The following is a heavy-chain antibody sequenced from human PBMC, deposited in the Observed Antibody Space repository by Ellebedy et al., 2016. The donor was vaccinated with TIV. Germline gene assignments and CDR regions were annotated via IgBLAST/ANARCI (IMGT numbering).Heavy chain of an antibody. CDR3: ATSASSSWYRISSSYYYGMDV. CDR1: GYTFTSYG. Sequence: ASVKVSCKASGYTFTSYGISWVRQAPGQGLEWMGWISAYNGNTNYAQKLQGRVTMTTDTSTSTAYMELRSLRSDDTALYYCATSASSSWYRISSSYYYGMDVWGQGTTVTVSS. D-gene: IGHD6-13*01. V-gene: IGHV1-18*01. J-gene: IGHJ6*02. CDR2: ISAYNGNT.